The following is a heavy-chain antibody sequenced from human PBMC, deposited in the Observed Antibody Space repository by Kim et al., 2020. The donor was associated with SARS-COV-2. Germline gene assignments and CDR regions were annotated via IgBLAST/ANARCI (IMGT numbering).Heavy chain of an antibody. D-gene: IGHD6-19*01. CDR3: ASGGSGWSFFDY. CDR1: GGSFSGYY. CDR2: INHSGST. V-gene: IGHV4-34*01. J-gene: IGHJ4*02. Sequence: SETLSLTCAVYGGSFSGYYWSWIRQPPGKGLEWIGEINHSGSTNYNPSLKSRVTISVDTSKNQFSLKLSSVTAADTAVYYCASGGSGWSFFDYWGQGTLVTVSS.